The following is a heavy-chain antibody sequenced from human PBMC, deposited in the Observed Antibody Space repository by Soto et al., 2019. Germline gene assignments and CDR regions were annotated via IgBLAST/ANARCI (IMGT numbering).Heavy chain of an antibody. CDR2: ISSRGSTI. J-gene: IGHJ4*02. CDR3: VAHDYGAQDF. CDR1: GFTFSIFS. Sequence: EVQLVESGGGLVQPGGSLRLSCIASGFTFSIFSINWVRQAPGKGLEWVSYISSRGSTIYYADSVRGRFTISRDNAKNSLYLQMNSPGAEDTAVYYCVAHDYGAQDFWGQGTLVTVSS. V-gene: IGHV3-48*01. D-gene: IGHD4-17*01.